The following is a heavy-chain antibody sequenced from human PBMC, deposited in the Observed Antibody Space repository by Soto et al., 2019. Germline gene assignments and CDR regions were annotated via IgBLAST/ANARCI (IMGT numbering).Heavy chain of an antibody. CDR1: GFSFSGKNY. Sequence: DVQLEESGGGLIQPGGSLRLSCAASGFSFSGKNYLTWVRQAPGKGLEWVSALYSSDGTYYADSVRGRFTISRDNAENSLYLQMNSLRVEDTATYYCAGTIIAFGEVIAPHWFDPWGQGTQVTVSS. CDR2: LYSSDGT. J-gene: IGHJ5*02. V-gene: IGHV3-53*01. CDR3: AGTIIAFGEVIAPHWFDP. D-gene: IGHD3-16*02.